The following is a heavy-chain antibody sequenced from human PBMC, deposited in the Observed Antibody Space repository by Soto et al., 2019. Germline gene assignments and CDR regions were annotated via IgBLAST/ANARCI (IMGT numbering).Heavy chain of an antibody. CDR3: AKMYSSPEYYFEF. J-gene: IGHJ4*02. CDR1: GFTFSSYA. Sequence: GGSLRLSCAASGFTFSSYAMSWARQAPGKGLEWVSAISGSGGSTYYADSVKGRFTISRDNSKNTLYLQMHSLRAEDTAVYYCAKMYSSPEYYFEFWGQGTLVTVSS. CDR2: ISGSGGST. V-gene: IGHV3-23*01. D-gene: IGHD6-13*01.